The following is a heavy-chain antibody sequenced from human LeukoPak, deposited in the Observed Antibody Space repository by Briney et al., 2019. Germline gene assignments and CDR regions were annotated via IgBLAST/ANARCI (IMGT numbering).Heavy chain of an antibody. V-gene: IGHV4-34*01. J-gene: IGHJ4*02. CDR1: GGSFSGYH. D-gene: IGHD3-10*01. CDR3: TRRPYDSGSYYDGWYFDY. Sequence: SETLSLTCAVYGGSFSGYHWNWIRQAPGKGLEWIGEINHNGNTNYNPSLKGRVTISVDTSKNQFSLKLNSVTAADTAVYYCTRRPYDSGSYYDGWYFDYWGQGTLVTVSS. CDR2: INHNGNT.